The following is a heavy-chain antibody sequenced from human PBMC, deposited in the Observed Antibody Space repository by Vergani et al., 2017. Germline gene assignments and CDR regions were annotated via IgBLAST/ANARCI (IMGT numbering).Heavy chain of an antibody. J-gene: IGHJ6*02. V-gene: IGHV3-33*01. CDR3: AXDIAVAGTTYYYYYGMDV. CDR2: IWYDGSNK. D-gene: IGHD6-19*01. CDR1: GFTFSSDG. Sequence: QVQLVESGGGVVQPGRSLRLSCAASGFTFSSDGMHWVRQAPGKGLEWVAVIWYDGSNKYYADSVKGRFTISRDNSKNTLYLQMNSLRAEDTAVYYCAXDIAVAGTTYYYYYGMDVWGQGSTVTVSS.